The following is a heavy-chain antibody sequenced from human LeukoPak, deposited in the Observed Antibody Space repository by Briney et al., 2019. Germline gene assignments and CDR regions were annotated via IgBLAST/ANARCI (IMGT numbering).Heavy chain of an antibody. J-gene: IGHJ4*02. CDR2: ISTAGSYI. Sequence: GGSLRLSCAASGSTFSNYGMSWVHQAPGKGLEWVSSISTAGSYIQYADVVKGRFTVSRDNAKNSLYLQMTRLRVDDTAVYYCVRGDFQSGNWGQGTLVTVSS. D-gene: IGHD3/OR15-3a*01. CDR1: GSTFSNYG. V-gene: IGHV3-21*01. CDR3: VRGDFQSGN.